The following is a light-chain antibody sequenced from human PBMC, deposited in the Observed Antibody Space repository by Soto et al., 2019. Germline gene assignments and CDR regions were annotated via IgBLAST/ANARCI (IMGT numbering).Light chain of an antibody. CDR2: AAS. CDR3: QHYNDYSYT. Sequence: IQLTQSPSSLSASVGDRVTITCRASQGISSYLAWYQQKPGKAPKLLIYAASTLQSGVPSRFSGSGSGTDFTLTISSLQPEDFATYYCQHYNDYSYTFGPGTKLEIK. CDR1: QGISSY. V-gene: IGKV1-9*01. J-gene: IGKJ2*01.